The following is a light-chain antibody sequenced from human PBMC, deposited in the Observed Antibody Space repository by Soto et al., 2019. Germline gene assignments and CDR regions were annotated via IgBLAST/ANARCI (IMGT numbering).Light chain of an antibody. CDR2: GAS. J-gene: IGKJ4*01. CDR3: QQYGNSPLT. V-gene: IGKV3-20*01. Sequence: EIVLTQSPGTLSLSPGERATVSCRASQSVSSSYLAWYQQRPGQAPRLLIYGASNRATGIPDRFSGSGSGTDFTLTISRLEPEDFAVYFCQQYGNSPLTFGGGTKWIS. CDR1: QSVSSSY.